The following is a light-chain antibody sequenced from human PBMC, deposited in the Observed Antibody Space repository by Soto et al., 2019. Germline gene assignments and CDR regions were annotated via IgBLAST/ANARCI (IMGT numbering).Light chain of an antibody. CDR2: GVS. Sequence: EIVLTQSPGTLSLSPGERATLSCRACQSVRWNYLAWYQRKPGQAPRLLIHGVSSRATDIPDRFSGSGSGTDFTLTISRLEPEDFAVYYCQQYHILPWTFGQGTKVEI. CDR1: QSVRWNY. CDR3: QQYHILPWT. V-gene: IGKV3-20*01. J-gene: IGKJ1*01.